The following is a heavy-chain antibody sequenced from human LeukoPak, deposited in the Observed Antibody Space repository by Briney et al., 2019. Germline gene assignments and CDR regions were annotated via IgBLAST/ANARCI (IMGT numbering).Heavy chain of an antibody. CDR1: GFTFSSYW. CDR2: IKQDGSEK. J-gene: IGHJ4*02. D-gene: IGHD3-22*01. Sequence: GGSLRLSCAASGFTFSSYWMSWVRQAPGKGLEWVANIKQDGSEKYYVDSVKGRFTISRDNAKNSLYLQMNSLRAENTAVYYCARDPNYYDSSGYYGPYYFDYWGKGTLVTVSS. V-gene: IGHV3-7*01. CDR3: ARDPNYYDSSGYYGPYYFDY.